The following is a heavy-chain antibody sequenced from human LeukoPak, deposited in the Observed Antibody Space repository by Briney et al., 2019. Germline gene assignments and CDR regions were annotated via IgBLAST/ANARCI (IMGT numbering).Heavy chain of an antibody. CDR2: IYYSGST. V-gene: IGHV4-31*03. J-gene: IGHJ5*02. D-gene: IGHD3-22*01. Sequence: SETLSLTCTVSGGSISSGGYYWSWIRQHPGKGLEWIGYIYYSGSTYYNPSLKSRVTISVDTSKNQFSLKLSFVTAADTAVYYCARDPYDSSGPGPWGQGTLVTVSS. CDR1: GGSISSGGYY. CDR3: ARDPYDSSGPGP.